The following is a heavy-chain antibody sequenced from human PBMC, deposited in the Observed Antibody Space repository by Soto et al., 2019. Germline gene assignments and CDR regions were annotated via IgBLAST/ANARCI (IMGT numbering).Heavy chain of an antibody. CDR2: IFYSGST. D-gene: IGHD2-21*01. Sequence: PSETLSLTCNVSGGSISTSRSYWAWIRQPPGKGLEWLANIFYSGSTYYNPSLASRVTVSVDTSKKEFSLKLRSVTAADTAVYYCARQPTTGDTDLWFDPWGQGTLVTVSS. CDR3: ARQPTTGDTDLWFDP. V-gene: IGHV4-39*01. CDR1: GGSISTSRSY. J-gene: IGHJ5*02.